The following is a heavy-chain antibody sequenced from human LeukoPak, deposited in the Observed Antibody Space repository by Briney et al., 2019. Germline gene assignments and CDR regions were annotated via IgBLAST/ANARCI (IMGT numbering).Heavy chain of an antibody. CDR1: GFTFNSYA. V-gene: IGHV3-48*02. CDR2: ITASGTAM. CDR3: ASSGSYRFDY. J-gene: IGHJ4*02. Sequence: PGGSLRLSCAASGFTFNSYAMHWVRQAPGKGLEWVSHITASGTAMFYADSVKGRFTISRDNAKNSLYLQMNSLRDEDTAVYYCASSGSYRFDYWGQGTLVTVSS. D-gene: IGHD1-26*01.